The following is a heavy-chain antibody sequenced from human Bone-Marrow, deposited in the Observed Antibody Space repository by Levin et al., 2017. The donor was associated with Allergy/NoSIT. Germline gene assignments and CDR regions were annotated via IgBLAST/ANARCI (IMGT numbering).Heavy chain of an antibody. V-gene: IGHV5-51*01. Sequence: ASVKVSCKGSGYSFTSYWIGWVRQMPGKGLEWMGIIYPGDSDTRYSPSFQGQVTISADKSISTAYLQWSSLKASDTAMYYCARRTHGSGSISFDYWGQGTLVTVSS. J-gene: IGHJ4*02. CDR3: ARRTHGSGSISFDY. CDR2: IYPGDSDT. CDR1: GYSFTSYW. D-gene: IGHD3-10*01.